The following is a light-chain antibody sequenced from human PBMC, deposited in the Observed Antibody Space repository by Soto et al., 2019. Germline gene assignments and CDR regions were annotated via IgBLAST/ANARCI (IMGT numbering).Light chain of an antibody. V-gene: IGKV1-5*03. CDR3: QQDNTYWT. CDR1: QSISSW. CDR2: KAS. Sequence: IQMTQSPSTLPASVGDRVTITCRASQSISSWLAWYQQKPGKAPKLLIYKASTLESGVPSRFSGSGSGTEFTRTISSLLPDDFATYYCQQDNTYWTVGQGTKVEIK. J-gene: IGKJ1*01.